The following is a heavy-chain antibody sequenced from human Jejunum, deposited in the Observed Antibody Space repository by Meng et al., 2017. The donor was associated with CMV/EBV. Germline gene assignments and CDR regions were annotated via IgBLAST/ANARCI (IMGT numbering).Heavy chain of an antibody. J-gene: IGHJ4*02. CDR2: IHYSGLS. CDR3: ARGAGWWGV. CDR1: VDSMNFFF. D-gene: IGHD2-15*01. Sequence: LSFTVSVDSMNFFFWRWLRRPPGMGRGWIGYIHYSGLSNYVPSLRGRVVISVDTSKNQFSLKLSSVNTADTAVYYCARGAGWWGVWGQGTLVTVSS. V-gene: IGHV4-59*01.